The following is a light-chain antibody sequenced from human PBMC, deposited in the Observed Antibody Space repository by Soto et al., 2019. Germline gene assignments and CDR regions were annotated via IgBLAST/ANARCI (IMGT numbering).Light chain of an antibody. V-gene: IGKV3-15*01. CDR3: QQYNNWPWT. CDR1: QSIGDT. CDR2: SAS. J-gene: IGKJ1*01. Sequence: ITQSPSSRSASVVDRVTITCRASQSIGDTLAWYQQKPGQAPRLLIYSASARATGFPARFSGSGSGTDFTLTISSLQSEDFAVYYCQQYNNWPWTFGQGTKVDIK.